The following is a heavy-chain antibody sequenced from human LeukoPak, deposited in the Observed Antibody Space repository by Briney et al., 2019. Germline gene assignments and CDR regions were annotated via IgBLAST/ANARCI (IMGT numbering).Heavy chain of an antibody. Sequence: SETLSLTCTVSGGSISSYYWSWIRRPPGKGLEWIGYIYYSGSTNYNPSLKSRVTISVDTSKNQFSLKLSSVTAADTAVYYCARARVVRGVIITYYFDYWGQGTLVTVSS. J-gene: IGHJ4*02. CDR3: ARARVVRGVIITYYFDY. CDR2: IYYSGST. CDR1: GGSISSYY. V-gene: IGHV4-59*01. D-gene: IGHD3-10*01.